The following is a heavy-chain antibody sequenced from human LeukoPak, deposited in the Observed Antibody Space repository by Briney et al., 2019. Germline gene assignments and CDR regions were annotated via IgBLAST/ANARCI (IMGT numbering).Heavy chain of an antibody. V-gene: IGHV4-59*01. Sequence: SETLSLTCTVSGGSISSYYWSWLRQPPGKGLEWIGSIYHGGSTYYNPSLKSRVTISVDTSKNQFSLKLSSVTAADTAVYYCARNHGGWFDSRGQGTLVTVSS. CDR2: IYHGGST. CDR1: GGSISSYY. J-gene: IGHJ5*01. CDR3: ARNHGGWFDS. D-gene: IGHD4-23*01.